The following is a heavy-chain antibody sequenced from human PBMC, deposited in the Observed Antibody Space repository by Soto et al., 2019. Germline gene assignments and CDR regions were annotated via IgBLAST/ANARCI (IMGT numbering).Heavy chain of an antibody. V-gene: IGHV4-39*01. J-gene: IGHJ5*02. D-gene: IGHD1-26*01. CDR3: ATQEVGGSYVYTFDP. CDR2: IYYSGST. Sequence: SETLSLTCTVSGGSITSCSYYWGWIRQPPGKGLEWIGSIYYSGSTYYNPSLKSRVTISVDTSKNQFSLKLSSVTAADTAVYYCATQEVGGSYVYTFDPWGQGTLVTVSS. CDR1: GGSITSCSYY.